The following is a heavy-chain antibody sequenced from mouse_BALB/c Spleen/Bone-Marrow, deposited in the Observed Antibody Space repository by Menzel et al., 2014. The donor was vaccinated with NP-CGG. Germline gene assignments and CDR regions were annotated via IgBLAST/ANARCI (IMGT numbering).Heavy chain of an antibody. D-gene: IGHD1-1*01. CDR3: ASHYYDSSPFAY. CDR1: GFTFSSYT. CDR2: IGNGGGSI. J-gene: IGHJ3*01. Sequence: EVKVVESGGGLVQPGGSLKLSCAASGFTFSSYTMSWVRQTPEKRLVWVAYIGNGGGSIYYPDTVKGRFTISRDNDKNTLYLQMSSLKSEDTAMYYCASHYYDSSPFAYWGQGTLVTVSA. V-gene: IGHV5-12-2*01.